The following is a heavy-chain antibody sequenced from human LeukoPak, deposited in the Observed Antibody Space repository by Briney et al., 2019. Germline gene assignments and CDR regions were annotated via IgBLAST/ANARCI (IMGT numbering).Heavy chain of an antibody. Sequence: PGGSLRLSCAASGFTFDDYAMHWVRQAPGKGLEWVSGITWNSGSIGYADSVKGRFTISRDNAKNSLYLQMNSLRAEDTALYYCAKDYYTYYYDTSGPLANWGQGTLVTVSS. CDR2: ITWNSGSI. D-gene: IGHD3-22*01. CDR3: AKDYYTYYYDTSGPLAN. V-gene: IGHV3-9*01. CDR1: GFTFDDYA. J-gene: IGHJ4*02.